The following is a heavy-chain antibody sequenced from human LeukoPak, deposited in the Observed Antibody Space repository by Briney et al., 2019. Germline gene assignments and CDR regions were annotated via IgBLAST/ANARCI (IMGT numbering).Heavy chain of an antibody. V-gene: IGHV3-66*01. CDR1: GFTVSNNY. D-gene: IGHD2-21*01. Sequence: PGGSLRLSCAASGFTVSNNYMTWVRQAPGKGLEWVSLIYSGGSTYYADSVEGRFTISRDNSKNTVYLQMNSLRAEDTAVYYCARNIPVTRWGYWGQGTLVTVSS. CDR2: IYSGGST. CDR3: ARNIPVTRWGY. J-gene: IGHJ4*02.